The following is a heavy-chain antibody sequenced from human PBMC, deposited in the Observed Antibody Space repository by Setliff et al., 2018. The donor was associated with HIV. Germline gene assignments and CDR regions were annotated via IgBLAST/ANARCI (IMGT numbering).Heavy chain of an antibody. D-gene: IGHD6-13*01. CDR2: ISSSTSTI. Sequence: LRLSCAASGFTFSSFNMNWVRQAPGKGLEWVSYISSSTSTIYYADSVKGRFTISRDNAKNSLYLQMNSLRAEDTAVYYCATVWTAGSLFYWGQGTLVTV. V-gene: IGHV3-48*01. CDR1: GFTFSSFN. CDR3: ATVWTAGSLFY. J-gene: IGHJ4*02.